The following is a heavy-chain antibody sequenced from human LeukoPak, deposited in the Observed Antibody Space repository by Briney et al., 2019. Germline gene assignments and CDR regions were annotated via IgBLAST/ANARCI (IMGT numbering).Heavy chain of an antibody. Sequence: ASVKVSCKASGYTFTSYGISWVRQAPGQGLEWMGWISAYNGNTNYAQKLQGRVTMTTDTSTSTAYMELRSLRFDDTAVYYCARDGGHIVVVTARDLDYWGQGTLVTVSS. CDR1: GYTFTSYG. V-gene: IGHV1-18*01. J-gene: IGHJ4*02. CDR2: ISAYNGNT. D-gene: IGHD2-21*02. CDR3: ARDGGHIVVVTARDLDY.